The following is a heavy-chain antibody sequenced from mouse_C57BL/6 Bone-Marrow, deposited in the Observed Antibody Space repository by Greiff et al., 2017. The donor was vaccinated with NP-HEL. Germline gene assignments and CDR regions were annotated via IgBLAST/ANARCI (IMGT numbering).Heavy chain of an antibody. CDR2: ISSGSSTI. V-gene: IGHV5-17*01. CDR3: ARRPSGDY. CDR1: GFTFSDYG. Sequence: EVKVVESGGGLVKPGGSLKLSCAASGFTFSDYGMHWVRQAPEKGLEWVAYISSGSSTIYYADTVKGRFTISRDNAKNTLFLQMTSLRSEDTAMYYCARRPSGDYWGQGTTLPVSS. J-gene: IGHJ2*01. D-gene: IGHD3-1*01.